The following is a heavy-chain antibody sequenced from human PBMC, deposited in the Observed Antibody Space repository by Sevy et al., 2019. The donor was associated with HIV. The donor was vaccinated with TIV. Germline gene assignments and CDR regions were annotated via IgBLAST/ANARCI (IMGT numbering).Heavy chain of an antibody. Sequence: GGSLRLSCVASGFTFNIYSLNWVRQAPGKGLEWVAVVSFDASFKYYADFVKGRFTISRDNSKDTVFLQMDSLRDEDTGKYYCTTGRFGATFGYWGQGAQVTVSS. CDR3: TTGRFGATFGY. V-gene: IGHV3-30*04. CDR1: GFTFNIYS. J-gene: IGHJ4*02. CDR2: VSFDASFK. D-gene: IGHD2-2*03.